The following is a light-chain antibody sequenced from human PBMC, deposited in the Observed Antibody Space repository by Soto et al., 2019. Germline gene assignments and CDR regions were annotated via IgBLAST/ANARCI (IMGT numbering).Light chain of an antibody. CDR3: SSYTGSSTLDLYV. J-gene: IGLJ1*01. V-gene: IGLV2-14*01. CDR1: SSDVGGYNY. Sequence: QSALTQPASVSGSPGQSITISCTGTSSDVGGYNYVSWYQQHPGKAPKLMIYDVSNRPSGVSNRFSGSKSGNTASLTISGLQAEDEADYYCSSYTGSSTLDLYVFGTGTKVTVL. CDR2: DVS.